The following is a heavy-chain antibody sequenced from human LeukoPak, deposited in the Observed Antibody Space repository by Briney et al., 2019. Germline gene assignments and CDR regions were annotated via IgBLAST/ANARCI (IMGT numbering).Heavy chain of an antibody. CDR1: GFTFSSYS. V-gene: IGHV3-7*01. J-gene: IGHJ4*02. D-gene: IGHD4-23*01. CDR3: ACRRWKTSAVDY. CDR2: IKQDGSEK. Sequence: GGSLRLPCAASGFTFSSYSVNWVRQAPGKGLEWVANIKQDGSEKYYVDSVKGRFTISRDIAKNSLYLQMNSLRAEDTAVYFCACRRWKTSAVDYWGQGTLVTVSS.